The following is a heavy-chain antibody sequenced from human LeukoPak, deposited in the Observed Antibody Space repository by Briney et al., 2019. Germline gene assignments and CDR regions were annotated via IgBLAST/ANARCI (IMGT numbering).Heavy chain of an antibody. Sequence: GGSLRLSCAASGFTFSGYAMSWVRQAPGKGLEWVSAISGNVGRTNYVDSVKGRFTISRDNSKNTVFWQMNSLRADDTAVYYCARGLWFGELRFDYWGQGTLVTVSS. J-gene: IGHJ4*02. D-gene: IGHD3-10*01. CDR3: ARGLWFGELRFDY. CDR2: ISGNVGRT. V-gene: IGHV3-23*01. CDR1: GFTFSGYA.